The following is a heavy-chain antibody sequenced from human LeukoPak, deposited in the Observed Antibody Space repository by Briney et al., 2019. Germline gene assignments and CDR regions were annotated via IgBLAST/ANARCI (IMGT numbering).Heavy chain of an antibody. D-gene: IGHD5-24*01. CDR1: GFTFSSYG. Sequence: GGSLRLSCAASGFTFSSYGMHWVRQAPGKGLEWVAFIRYDGSNKYYADSVKGRFTISRDNSKNSLYLQMNSLRAEDAAVYYCVRRYMATSAEDFDYWGQGTLVTVSS. CDR2: IRYDGSNK. CDR3: VRRYMATSAEDFDY. V-gene: IGHV3-30*02. J-gene: IGHJ4*02.